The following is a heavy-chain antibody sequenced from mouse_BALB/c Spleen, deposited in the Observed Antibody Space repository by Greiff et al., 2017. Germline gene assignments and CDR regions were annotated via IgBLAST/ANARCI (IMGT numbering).Heavy chain of an antibody. V-gene: IGHV2-9*02. CDR1: GFSLTSYG. D-gene: IGHD2-1*01. Sequence: VQLQESGPGLVEPSQSLSITCTVSGFSLTSYGVHWVRQPPGKGLEWLGVIWAGGSTNYNSALMSRLSIRKDNSKSQVFLKMNSLQTDDTAMYSCARDYGTLAWFAYWGQGTLVTVSA. J-gene: IGHJ3*01. CDR3: ARDYGTLAWFAY. CDR2: IWAGGST.